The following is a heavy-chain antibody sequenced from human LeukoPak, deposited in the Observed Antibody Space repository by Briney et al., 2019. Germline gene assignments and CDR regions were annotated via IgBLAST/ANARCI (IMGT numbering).Heavy chain of an antibody. J-gene: IGHJ6*02. CDR3: AKEEYSTRYYYYGMDV. V-gene: IGHV3-23*01. Sequence: RGSLRLSCAASGFTFSSYAMSWVRQAPGKGLEWVSAISGGGDSTFYADSVKGRFTISRDNSKNTLYLQMSSLRAEDTAIYYCAKEEYSTRYYYYGMDVWGRGTTVTVSS. D-gene: IGHD2-2*01. CDR1: GFTFSSYA. CDR2: ISGGGDST.